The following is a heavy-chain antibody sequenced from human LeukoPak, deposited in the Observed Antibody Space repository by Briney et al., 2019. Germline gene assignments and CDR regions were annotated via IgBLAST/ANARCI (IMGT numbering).Heavy chain of an antibody. CDR1: GFTLSRYS. CDR2: ISSSSSTI. V-gene: IGHV3-48*04. Sequence: PGGSLRLSCAASGFTLSRYSMNWVRQAPGKGLEWVSYISSSSSTIYYADSVKGRFTISRDNAKNSLYLQMNSLRAEDTAVYYCARNTVTTSGYYYYMDVWGKGTTVTISS. CDR3: ARNTVTTSGYYYYMDV. J-gene: IGHJ6*03. D-gene: IGHD4-17*01.